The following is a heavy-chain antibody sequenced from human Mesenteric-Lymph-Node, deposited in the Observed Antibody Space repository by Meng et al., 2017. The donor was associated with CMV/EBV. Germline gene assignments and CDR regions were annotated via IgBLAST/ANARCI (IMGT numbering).Heavy chain of an antibody. V-gene: IGHV1-2*02. CDR1: GYTFTSYG. J-gene: IGHJ4*02. D-gene: IGHD6-13*01. CDR3: AYPSSSWYGGFDY. Sequence: ASVKVSCKASGYTFTSYGISWVRQAPGQGLEWMGWMNPKSGGTNYAQKFQGRVTMTSDTSISTAYMELTRLRSDDTAVYYCAYPSSSWYGGFDYWGQGTLVTVSS. CDR2: MNPKSGGT.